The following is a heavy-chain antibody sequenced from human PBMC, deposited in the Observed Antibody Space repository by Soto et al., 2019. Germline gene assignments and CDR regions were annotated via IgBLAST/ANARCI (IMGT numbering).Heavy chain of an antibody. CDR3: ARGDHHDTSGNFSDAFDV. V-gene: IGHV3-7*04. CDR2: IKKHGSQK. D-gene: IGHD3-22*01. CDR1: GFTFSIYC. Sequence: GGPLRLSCVASGFTFSIYCMSWVLQAPGKXLEWVANIKKHGSQKWSGDHVKRRFNTYTHKNKNSPYLKMNSLREEDTAVYYCARGDHHDTSGNFSDAFDVWGQGTMVTVSS. J-gene: IGHJ3*01.